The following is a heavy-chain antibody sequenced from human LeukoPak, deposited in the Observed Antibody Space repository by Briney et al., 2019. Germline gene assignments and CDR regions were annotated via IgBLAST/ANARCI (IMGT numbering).Heavy chain of an antibody. CDR2: ISAWNGNT. CDR3: ARDSDYDSSGALFDY. CDR1: GYTFTIYG. V-gene: IGHV1-18*01. J-gene: IGHJ4*02. Sequence: GASVKVSFKASGYTFTIYGISWVRQAPGQGLEWMGWISAWNGNTNYAQKLQGRLTMTTDTSTSTAYMELRSLRSDDTAVYYCARDSDYDSSGALFDYWGQGTLVTVSS. D-gene: IGHD3-22*01.